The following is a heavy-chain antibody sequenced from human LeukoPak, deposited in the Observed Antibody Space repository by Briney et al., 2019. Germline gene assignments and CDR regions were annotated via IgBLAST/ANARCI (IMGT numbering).Heavy chain of an antibody. CDR3: AKEISPYGDFDY. V-gene: IGHV3-30*18. Sequence: PGRSLRLSCAASGFTFSSYGMHWVRQAPGKGLEWVAVISYDGSNKYYADSVKDRFTISRDNSKNTLYLQMNSLRAEDTAVYYCAKEISPYGDFDYWGQGTLVTVSS. CDR1: GFTFSSYG. D-gene: IGHD4-17*01. CDR2: ISYDGSNK. J-gene: IGHJ4*02.